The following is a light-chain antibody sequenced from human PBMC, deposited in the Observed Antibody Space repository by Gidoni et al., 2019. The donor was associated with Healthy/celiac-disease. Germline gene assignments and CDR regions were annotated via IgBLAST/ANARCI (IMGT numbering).Light chain of an antibody. CDR3: QQYNNCPQT. Sequence: EIVMTQSPATLSVSPGERATLSCRASQSVSSNLAWYQQKPGQAPRLLIYGASTRATGIPARFSGSRSVTEFTLTISSRQSEDFAVYYCQQYNNCPQTFGQGTKVEIK. V-gene: IGKV3-15*01. CDR2: GAS. J-gene: IGKJ1*01. CDR1: QSVSSN.